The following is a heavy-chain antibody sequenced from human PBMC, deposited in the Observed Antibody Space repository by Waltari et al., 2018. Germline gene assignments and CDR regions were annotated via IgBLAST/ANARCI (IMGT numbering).Heavy chain of an antibody. Sequence: QMELQESGPRLVQPSETLSLTCNVSGDPISGRRNCWAWLRQPPVKNLQWIGSIYYSGTTYYNPSLKGRFAISVDTSRNQFSLNVNSVTAADTGIYYCARQLRFVDWIPRYFDSWGRGTLATVSS. CDR1: GDPISGRRNC. CDR2: IYYSGTT. CDR3: ARQLRFVDWIPRYFDS. D-gene: IGHD3-3*01. V-gene: IGHV4-39*01. J-gene: IGHJ4*02.